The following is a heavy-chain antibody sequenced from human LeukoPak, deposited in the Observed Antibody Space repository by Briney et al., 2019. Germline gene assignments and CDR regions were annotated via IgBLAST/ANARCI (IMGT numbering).Heavy chain of an antibody. D-gene: IGHD6-13*01. J-gene: IGHJ4*02. V-gene: IGHV1-69*06. CDR3: ASGGSSWKFDY. CDR2: IIPIFGTA. CDR1: GGTFSSYA. Sequence: GASVKVSCKASGGTFSSYAISWVRQAPGQGLEWMGGIIPIFGTANYAQKFQGRVTITANKSTSTAYMELSSLRSEDTAVYYCASGGSSWKFDYWGQGTLVTVSS.